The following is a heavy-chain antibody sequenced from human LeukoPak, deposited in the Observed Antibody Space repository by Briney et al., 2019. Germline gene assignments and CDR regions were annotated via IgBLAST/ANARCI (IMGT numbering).Heavy chain of an antibody. CDR3: ARDGVVEMATISDGDDYFDY. V-gene: IGHV4-39*07. CDR2: IYHSGST. CDR1: VGSVSSSSYY. J-gene: IGHJ4*02. Sequence: PSETLSLTCTVTVGSVSSSSYYWAWIRKPPGKGLERIVSIYHSGSTYYNPSLKSRVTISVDTSKNQFSLKLSSVTAADTAVYYCARDGVVEMATISDGDDYFDYWGQGTLVTVSS. D-gene: IGHD5-24*01.